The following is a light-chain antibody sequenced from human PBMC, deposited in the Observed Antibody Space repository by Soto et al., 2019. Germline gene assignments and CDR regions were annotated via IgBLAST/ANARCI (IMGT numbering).Light chain of an antibody. CDR3: QKYNSAPWT. Sequence: DIQMTQSPSSLSASVGDRVTITCRASQGISNYLAWYQQKPEKVPKLLIYAASTLQSGVPSRFIGSGSGTDFTLTISSLQPEDVATYDCQKYNSAPWTFGQGTKVEIK. V-gene: IGKV1-27*01. CDR1: QGISNY. CDR2: AAS. J-gene: IGKJ1*01.